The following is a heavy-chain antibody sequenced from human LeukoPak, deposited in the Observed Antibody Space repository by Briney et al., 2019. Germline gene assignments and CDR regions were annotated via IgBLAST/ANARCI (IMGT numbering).Heavy chain of an antibody. Sequence: GGSLRLSCAASGFTFSSYGMNWVRQAPGKGLEWVAVISYDGSDKYYADSVKGRFTISRDNSKNTLYLQMNSLRAEDTAVYYCAKEAHSSGSGFDYWGQGTLVTVSS. CDR2: ISYDGSDK. V-gene: IGHV3-30*18. CDR1: GFTFSSYG. CDR3: AKEAHSSGSGFDY. J-gene: IGHJ4*02. D-gene: IGHD3-22*01.